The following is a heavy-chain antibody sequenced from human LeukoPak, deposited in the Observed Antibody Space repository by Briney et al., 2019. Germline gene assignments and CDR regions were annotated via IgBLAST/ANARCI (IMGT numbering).Heavy chain of an antibody. V-gene: IGHV3-23*01. J-gene: IGHJ4*02. Sequence: GGSLRLSCAASGFTLSNYAMRWVRQAAGKGLEWVSRLIGSAGSTYYADSVKGRFTISRDNSKNTLYLQMNSLRAEDTAVFYCAKDLAHYYGLGRYYGYFDYWGQGTLVTVSS. CDR1: GFTLSNYA. CDR2: LIGSAGST. D-gene: IGHD3-10*01. CDR3: AKDLAHYYGLGRYYGYFDY.